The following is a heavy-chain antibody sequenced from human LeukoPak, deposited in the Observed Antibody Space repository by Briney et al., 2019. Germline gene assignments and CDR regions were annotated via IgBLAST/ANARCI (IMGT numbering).Heavy chain of an antibody. V-gene: IGHV3-11*01. CDR1: GFTFSDYY. CDR2: ISSSASNT. CDR3: ARSVFTQPAALDS. Sequence: PGGSLRLSCAASGFTFSDYYMSWVRQAPGKGLEWVSYISSSASNTYYSGSVKGRFTISRNYAKNSLYNQMNSLRADDTAVYYCARSVFTQPAALDSWGQGTLVTVSS. J-gene: IGHJ4*02. D-gene: IGHD2-2*01.